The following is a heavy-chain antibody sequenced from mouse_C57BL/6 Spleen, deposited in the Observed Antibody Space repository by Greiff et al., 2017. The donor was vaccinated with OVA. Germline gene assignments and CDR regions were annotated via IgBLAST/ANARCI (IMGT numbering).Heavy chain of an antibody. CDR3: ARMGYYGSSFVYWYFDV. CDR1: GYTFTSYW. D-gene: IGHD1-1*01. J-gene: IGHJ1*03. V-gene: IGHV1-59*01. Sequence: QVQLQQPGAELVRPGTSVKLSCKASGYTFTSYWMHWVKQRPGQGLEWIGVIDPSDSYTNYNQKFKGKATLTVDTSSSTAYMQLSSLTSEDSAVYYWARMGYYGSSFVYWYFDVWGTGTTVTVSS. CDR2: IDPSDSYT.